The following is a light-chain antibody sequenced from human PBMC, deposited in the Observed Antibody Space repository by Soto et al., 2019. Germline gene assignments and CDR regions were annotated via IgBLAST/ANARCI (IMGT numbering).Light chain of an antibody. CDR2: DAS. CDR1: QSVSNNY. Sequence: EIVLTQSPGTLSLSPGERATLSCRASQSVSNNYVAWYQQKPGQAPRLPIYDASSRATGIPDRFSGSGSGTDFTLTISRLELEDFAVYYCQQCATSPLTFGQGTRVDIK. V-gene: IGKV3-20*01. J-gene: IGKJ1*01. CDR3: QQCATSPLT.